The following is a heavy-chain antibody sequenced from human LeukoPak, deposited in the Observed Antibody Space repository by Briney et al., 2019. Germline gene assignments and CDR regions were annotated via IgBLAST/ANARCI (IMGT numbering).Heavy chain of an antibody. J-gene: IGHJ5*02. Sequence: SETLSLTCTVSGGSISSYYWSWIRQPAGKGLEWIGRIYTSGSTNYNPSLKSRVTMSVDTSKNQFSLKLSSVTAADTAVYYCAGDGGYCSSTSCYIPFDPWGQGTLVTVSS. D-gene: IGHD2-2*02. CDR1: GGSISSYY. CDR2: IYTSGST. CDR3: AGDGGYCSSTSCYIPFDP. V-gene: IGHV4-4*07.